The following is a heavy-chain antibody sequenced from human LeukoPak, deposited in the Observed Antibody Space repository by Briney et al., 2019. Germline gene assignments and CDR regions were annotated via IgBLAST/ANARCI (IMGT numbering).Heavy chain of an antibody. J-gene: IGHJ4*02. CDR2: INQNAYT. Sequence: KPSETLSLTCAVYGGSFGGYSWNWIRQSPGKGLEWIGEINQNAYTKYNPSLKGRVTISVDTSKNQFSLKLSSVTATDTAVYYCTRRAKGAVAGHLADYWGQGTLVTVSS. CDR3: TRRAKGAVAGHLADY. CDR1: GGSFGGYS. D-gene: IGHD6-19*01. V-gene: IGHV4-34*01.